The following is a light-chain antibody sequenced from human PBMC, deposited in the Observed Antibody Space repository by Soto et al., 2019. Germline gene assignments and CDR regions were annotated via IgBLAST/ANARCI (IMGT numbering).Light chain of an antibody. Sequence: QSALTQPPSVSAAPGQKVTISCSGSSSNIGNNYVSWYQQLPGTAPKLLIYENNKRPSGISDRFSGSKSGTSATLGITGLQTGDEADYYCGTWDSSLSAGVFGTGTKVTVL. V-gene: IGLV1-51*02. CDR3: GTWDSSLSAGV. CDR2: ENN. CDR1: SSNIGNNY. J-gene: IGLJ1*01.